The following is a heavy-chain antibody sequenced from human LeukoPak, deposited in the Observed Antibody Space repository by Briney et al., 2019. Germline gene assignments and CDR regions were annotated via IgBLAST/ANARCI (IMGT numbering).Heavy chain of an antibody. Sequence: SETLSLTCIVSGGSISSTTYYWGWIRQPPGKRLEWIGSIYYSGNTYHNPSLKSRVTISIDTSKNQFSLNLNSVTAADTALYSRARHYLGGNYPDYFNHWGQGTLVTVSS. CDR1: GGSISSTTYY. V-gene: IGHV4-39*01. CDR2: IYYSGNT. CDR3: ARHYLGGNYPDYFNH. J-gene: IGHJ4*02. D-gene: IGHD1-26*01.